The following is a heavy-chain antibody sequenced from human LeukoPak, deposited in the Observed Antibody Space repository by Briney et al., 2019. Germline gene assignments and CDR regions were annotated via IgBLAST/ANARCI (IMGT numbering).Heavy chain of an antibody. CDR1: GFTFSDYY. V-gene: IGHV3-11*01. CDR2: ISSSGSTI. J-gene: IGHJ6*03. D-gene: IGHD3-3*01. CDR3: ARRYFWSGYYTDYYYYYMDV. Sequence: GGPLRLSCAASGFTFSDYYMSWIRQAPGKGLEWVSYISSSGSTIYYADSVKGRFTISRDNAKNSLYLQMNSLRAEDTAVYYCARRYFWSGYYTDYYYYYMDVWGKGTTVTVSS.